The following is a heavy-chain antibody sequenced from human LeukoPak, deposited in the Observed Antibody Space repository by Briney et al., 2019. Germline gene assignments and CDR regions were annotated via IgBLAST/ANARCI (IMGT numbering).Heavy chain of an antibody. J-gene: IGHJ4*02. CDR1: GGSISSYY. D-gene: IGHD6-19*01. CDR2: IYTSGST. Sequence: SETLSLTCTVSGGSISSYYWSWIRQPAGKGLEWIGRIYTSGSTNYNPSLKSRVTMSVDTSKSQFSLKLSSVTAADTAVYYCARDIAVASYFDYWGQGTLVTVSS. V-gene: IGHV4-4*07. CDR3: ARDIAVASYFDY.